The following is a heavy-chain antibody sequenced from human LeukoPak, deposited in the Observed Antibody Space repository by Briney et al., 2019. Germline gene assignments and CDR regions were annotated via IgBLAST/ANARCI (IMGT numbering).Heavy chain of an antibody. J-gene: IGHJ4*02. CDR1: GGSISGSDYY. CDR3: ARIGYYDSSGYYYGGFDY. Sequence: SETLSLSCTVSGGSISGSDYYWGWIRQPPGKGLEWIGTINYSGSTYYNPSLKSRVTIPVDTSKNQFSLKLSSVTASDTAVYYCARIGYYDSSGYYYGGFDYWGQGTLVTVSS. V-gene: IGHV4-39*01. CDR2: INYSGST. D-gene: IGHD3-22*01.